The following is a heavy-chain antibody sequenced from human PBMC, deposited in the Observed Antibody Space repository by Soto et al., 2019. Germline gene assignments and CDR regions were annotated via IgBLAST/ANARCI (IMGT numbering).Heavy chain of an antibody. V-gene: IGHV3-30*18. CDR3: ANDLDLYYYYGMDV. D-gene: IGHD3-3*01. CDR1: GFTFSSYG. Sequence: GSLRLSCAASGFTFSSYGMHWVRQAPGKGLEWVAVISYDGSNKYYADSVKGRFTISRDNSKNTLYLQMNSLRAEDTAVYYCANDLDLYYYYGMDVWGQGTTVTVSS. J-gene: IGHJ6*02. CDR2: ISYDGSNK.